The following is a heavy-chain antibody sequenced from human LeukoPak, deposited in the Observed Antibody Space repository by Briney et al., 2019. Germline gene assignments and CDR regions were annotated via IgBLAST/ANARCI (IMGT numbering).Heavy chain of an antibody. CDR2: IYYSGST. CDR1: GGSISSSSYY. Sequence: SETLSLTCTVSGGSISSSSYYWGRIRQPPGKGLEGFGSIYYSGSTYYNPSLKSRVTISVDTSKNQFSLKLSSVTAADTAVYYCASQLWWDQLYYFDYWGQGTLVTVSS. CDR3: ASQLWWDQLYYFDY. D-gene: IGHD2-21*01. J-gene: IGHJ4*02. V-gene: IGHV4-39*01.